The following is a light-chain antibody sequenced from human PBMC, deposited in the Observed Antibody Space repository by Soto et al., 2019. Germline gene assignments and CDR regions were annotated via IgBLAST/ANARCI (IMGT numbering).Light chain of an antibody. CDR1: ISDIGTYNY. CDR2: EVS. V-gene: IGLV2-14*01. J-gene: IGLJ1*01. Sequence: QSVLTQPASVSGSPGQSITISCSGTISDIGTYNYVSWYQQHAGKPPKLIIYEVSQRPSGVSTRFSGSKSGRTASLTFSGLQAEDEAYYYCCSSSGITTFVFATGTKVTVL. CDR3: CSSSGITTFV.